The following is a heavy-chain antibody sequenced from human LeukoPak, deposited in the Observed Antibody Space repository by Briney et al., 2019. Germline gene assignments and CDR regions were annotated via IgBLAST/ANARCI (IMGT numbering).Heavy chain of an antibody. V-gene: IGHV1-18*01. Sequence: GASVKVSCKASGYTFTSYGISWVRQAPGQGLEWMGWISAYNGNTNYAQKLQGRVTMTTDTSTSTAYMELSSLRSEDTAVYYCARAYYDILTGLGGFDPWGQGTLVTVSS. CDR1: GYTFTSYG. J-gene: IGHJ5*02. CDR3: ARAYYDILTGLGGFDP. D-gene: IGHD3-9*01. CDR2: ISAYNGNT.